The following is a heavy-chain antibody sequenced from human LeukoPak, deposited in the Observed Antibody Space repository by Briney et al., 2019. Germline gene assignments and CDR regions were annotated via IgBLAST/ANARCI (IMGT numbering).Heavy chain of an antibody. Sequence: GWSLTLSCAASGFTFSNAWMSWVRQAPGKGVEWVGRINSKSDGGSTDYAARVKGRFNISREDAKNTLYPQMNSLKTEDTGVYYCTTERRGSYRDAFDIWGQGTMVTASS. CDR2: INSKSDGGST. V-gene: IGHV3-15*01. J-gene: IGHJ3*02. CDR3: TTERRGSYRDAFDI. CDR1: GFTFSNAW. D-gene: IGHD1-26*01.